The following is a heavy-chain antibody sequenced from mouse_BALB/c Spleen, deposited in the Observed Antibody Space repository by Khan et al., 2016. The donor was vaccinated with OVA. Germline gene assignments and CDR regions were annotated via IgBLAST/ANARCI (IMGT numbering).Heavy chain of an antibody. CDR2: INTYTGEP. Sequence: QIQLVQSGPELKKPGETVQISCKASGFTFTNYGMNWVKQAPGKGLKWMGWINTYTGEPTFADDFKGRFAFSLETSASTAYLQINSLKNEDTATYFCARVGYTGTMDCWGQGTLVTVSS. CDR1: GFTFTNYG. V-gene: IGHV9-3-1*01. J-gene: IGHJ4*01. CDR3: ARVGYTGTMDC. D-gene: IGHD2-14*01.